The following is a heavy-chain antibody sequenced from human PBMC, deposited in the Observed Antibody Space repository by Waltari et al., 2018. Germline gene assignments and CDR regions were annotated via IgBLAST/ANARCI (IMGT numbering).Heavy chain of an antibody. Sequence: QVQLAQSGAEVKKPGASAKVSCKASGYTFTTYPIHWVRQAPGQGLEWMGWINAGNGNTKYSHNFQGRLTITRDTSATTAYMELSSLTSEDTALYYCAKDGGWYYLESWGQGTLVTVSS. CDR3: AKDGGWYYLES. D-gene: IGHD6-19*01. V-gene: IGHV1-3*01. J-gene: IGHJ4*02. CDR2: INAGNGNT. CDR1: GYTFTTYP.